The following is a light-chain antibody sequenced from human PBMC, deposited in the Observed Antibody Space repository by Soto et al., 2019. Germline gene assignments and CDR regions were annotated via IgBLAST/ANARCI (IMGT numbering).Light chain of an antibody. CDR1: SGDVGAYNF. V-gene: IGLV2-14*01. J-gene: IGLJ2*01. CDR3: GSYTTSNTMI. Sequence: QSALTQPASVSGSPGQSITISCAGTSGDVGAYNFVTWFQQHPGKVPKLIIYDVSDRPSGVSDRFSGSKSGNTASLTISGLLAEGEGDYYCGSYTTSNTMIFGGGTRLTVL. CDR2: DVS.